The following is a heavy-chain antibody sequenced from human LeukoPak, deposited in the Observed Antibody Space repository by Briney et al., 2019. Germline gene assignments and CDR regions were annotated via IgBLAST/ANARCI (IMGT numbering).Heavy chain of an antibody. V-gene: IGHV3-74*01. CDR2: INSDGSST. Sequence: GRSLRLSCAASGFTFSSYGMHWVRQAPGKGLVWVSRINSDGSSTSYADSVKGRFTISRDNAKNTLYLQMNSLRAEDTAVYYCARGRRGSYYYYYGMDVWGKGTTVTVSS. CDR1: GFTFSSYG. D-gene: IGHD3-16*01. CDR3: ARGRRGSYYYYYGMDV. J-gene: IGHJ6*04.